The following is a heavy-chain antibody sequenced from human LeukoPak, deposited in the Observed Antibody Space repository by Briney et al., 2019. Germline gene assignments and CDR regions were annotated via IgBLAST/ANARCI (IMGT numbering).Heavy chain of an antibody. CDR1: GFTFTSYS. CDR2: TSDRGDYT. D-gene: IGHD1-7*01. V-gene: IGHV3-23*01. Sequence: PGGSLRLSCAASGFTFTSYSMSWVRQAPGKGLEWVSGTSDRGDYTYYADSVKGRFPISRDSSKNTLFLQMNSLRAEDTALYFCARKAQYNGHYPLDYWGQGTLVTVSS. CDR3: ARKAQYNGHYPLDY. J-gene: IGHJ4*02.